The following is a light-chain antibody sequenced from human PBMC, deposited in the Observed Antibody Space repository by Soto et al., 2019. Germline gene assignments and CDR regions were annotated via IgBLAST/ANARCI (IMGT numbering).Light chain of an antibody. CDR1: SGHSSYT. CDR3: QTWGTGIEV. Sequence: QSVLTQSPSASASLGASVKLTCTLSSGHSSYTIAWHQQQPEKGPRYLMTLNSDGSHSKGDGIPDRFSGSSSGAERYLSISSLQSEDEADYYCQTWGTGIEVFGGGPKLTVL. V-gene: IGLV4-69*01. J-gene: IGLJ3*02. CDR2: LNSDGSH.